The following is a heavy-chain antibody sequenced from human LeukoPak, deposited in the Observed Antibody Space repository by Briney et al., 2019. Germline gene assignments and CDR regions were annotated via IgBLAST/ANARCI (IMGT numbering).Heavy chain of an antibody. J-gene: IGHJ3*01. CDR2: IIPILSQT. CDR3: AKVRGSDAFDQ. CDR1: GGTIRTHA. D-gene: IGHD3-10*01. Sequence: SVKVSCKSCGGTIRTHAINWVRQAPGQGLEWMGRIIPILSQTNYALKFRGRFTMTADESTNTAYMELSSLKSEDTAVYFCAKVRGSDAFDQWGQRTMVTVSS. V-gene: IGHV1-69*11.